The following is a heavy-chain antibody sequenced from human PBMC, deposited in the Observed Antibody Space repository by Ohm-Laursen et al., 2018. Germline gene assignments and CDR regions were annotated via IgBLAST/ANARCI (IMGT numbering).Heavy chain of an antibody. CDR3: ARGDREFDY. Sequence: SETLSLTCAVYGGSFSGYYWSWIRQPPGKGLEWIGEINHSGSTNYNPSLKSRVTISVDTSKNQFSLRLGSVTAADTAVYYCARGDREFDYWGQGTLVTVSS. J-gene: IGHJ4*02. D-gene: IGHD5-24*01. CDR2: INHSGST. V-gene: IGHV4-34*01. CDR1: GGSFSGYY.